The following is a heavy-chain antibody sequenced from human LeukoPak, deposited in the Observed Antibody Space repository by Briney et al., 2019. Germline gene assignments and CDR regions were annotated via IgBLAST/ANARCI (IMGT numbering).Heavy chain of an antibody. CDR3: ARGGHFFDV. V-gene: IGHV4-4*07. Sequence: SETLSLTCTVSGGSISSYYWSWLRQPAGKGLECLGVIYTTGSTNYIPSLKSRVTVSRDTSKNQFSLKLTSVTAADTAVYYCARGGHFFDVWGKGTTVTVSS. D-gene: IGHD3-16*01. CDR2: IYTTGST. CDR1: GGSISSYY. J-gene: IGHJ6*03.